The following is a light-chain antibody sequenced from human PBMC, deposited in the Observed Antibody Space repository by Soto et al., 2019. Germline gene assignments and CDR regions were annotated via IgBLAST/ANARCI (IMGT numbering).Light chain of an antibody. V-gene: IGKV3-20*01. J-gene: IGKJ5*01. CDR1: QSVSSNY. Sequence: EIVLTQSPGTLSLSPGERATLSCRASQSVSSNYLAWYQQKPAQAPRLIIYGASSRATGIPDRFSGSGSGTHFTLTISRLEPEDFAVYYCQQYGGSPPTTFGQGTRLEIE. CDR2: GAS. CDR3: QQYGGSPPTT.